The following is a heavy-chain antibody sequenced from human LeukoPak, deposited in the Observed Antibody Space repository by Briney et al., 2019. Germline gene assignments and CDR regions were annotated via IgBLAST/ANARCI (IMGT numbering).Heavy chain of an antibody. Sequence: SVKVSCKASGGTFSSSDISWVRQAPGQGLEWMGGIIPIFATSNYAQKFQGRVTITADESTSTVYMDLSSLRSEDTAVYYCARSHGSGWYPHFDYWGQGTLVTVSS. CDR2: IIPIFATS. D-gene: IGHD6-19*01. CDR3: ARSHGSGWYPHFDY. CDR1: GGTFSSSD. J-gene: IGHJ4*02. V-gene: IGHV1-69*13.